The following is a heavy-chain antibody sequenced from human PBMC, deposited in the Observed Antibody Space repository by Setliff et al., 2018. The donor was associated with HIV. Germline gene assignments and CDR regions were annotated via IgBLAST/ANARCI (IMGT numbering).Heavy chain of an antibody. D-gene: IGHD1-7*01. V-gene: IGHV4-59*02. Sequence: SETLSLTCTVSGGSVSDYFWNWIRQPPGKGLEWIGYIYYSGSTNYNPSLESRVSISVDTSKSQFSLRLSSVTAADTAVYYCARGHTWNYYGGDYFDYWGQGSLVTVSS. J-gene: IGHJ4*02. CDR2: IYYSGST. CDR1: GGSVSDYF. CDR3: ARGHTWNYYGGDYFDY.